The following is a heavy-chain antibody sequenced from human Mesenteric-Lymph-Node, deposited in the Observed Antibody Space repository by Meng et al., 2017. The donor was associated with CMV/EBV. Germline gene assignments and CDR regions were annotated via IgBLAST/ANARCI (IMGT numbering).Heavy chain of an antibody. CDR3: ARSPLGYCSTTGCGSKFYFDY. Sequence: GESLKISCAASGFSFISYAMHWVRQAPGKGLEWVAAISSDGTNSYYADSVRGRFPISRDNSKNTLYLQMSSLRAEDTAVYYCARSPLGYCSTTGCGSKFYFDYWGQGMLVTVSS. CDR1: GFSFISYA. V-gene: IGHV3-30-3*01. J-gene: IGHJ4*02. CDR2: ISSDGTNS. D-gene: IGHD2-2*01.